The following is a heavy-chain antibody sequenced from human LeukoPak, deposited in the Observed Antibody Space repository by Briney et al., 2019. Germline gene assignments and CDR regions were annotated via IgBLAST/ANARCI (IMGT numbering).Heavy chain of an antibody. Sequence: QSGGSLRLSCTASGFTFSSHGMNWVRQAPGKGLEWVSGISPSGGITYYTDSVKGRFTISRDNSKNTQSLQMNSLRAEDTAVYYCAKDDDWGRYKHWGQGTLVTVSS. J-gene: IGHJ1*01. V-gene: IGHV3-23*01. CDR1: GFTFSSHG. CDR2: ISPSGGIT. CDR3: AKDDDWGRYKH. D-gene: IGHD3-16*01.